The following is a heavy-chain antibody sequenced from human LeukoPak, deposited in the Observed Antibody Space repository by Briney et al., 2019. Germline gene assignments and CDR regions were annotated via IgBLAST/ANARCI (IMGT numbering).Heavy chain of an antibody. CDR3: ARDRGSSSWYGDNWFDP. V-gene: IGHV4-31*03. CDR1: GGSISSGGYY. Sequence: PSETLSLTHTVSGGSISSGGYYWSWIRQHPGKGLEWIGYIYYSGSTYYNPSLKSRVTISVDTSKNQFSLKLSSVTAADTAVYYCARDRGSSSWYGDNWFDPWGQGTLVTVSS. J-gene: IGHJ5*02. D-gene: IGHD6-13*01. CDR2: IYYSGST.